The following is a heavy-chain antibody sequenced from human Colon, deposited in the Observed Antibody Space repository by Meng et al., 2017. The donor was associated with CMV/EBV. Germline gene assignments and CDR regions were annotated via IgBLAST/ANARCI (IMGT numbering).Heavy chain of an antibody. CDR2: IYSGGTT. V-gene: IGHV3-53*01. D-gene: IGHD2-2*01. CDR3: AGESGVPNGMDV. Sequence: GESLKISCAASGFTVSTNFMNWVRQAPGRGLEWVSVIYSGGTTHYADSVKGRFTISRDNSKNTLFLQMDSLRAEDTAVYYCAGESGVPNGMDVWGQGTTVTVSS. J-gene: IGHJ6*02. CDR1: GFTVSTNF.